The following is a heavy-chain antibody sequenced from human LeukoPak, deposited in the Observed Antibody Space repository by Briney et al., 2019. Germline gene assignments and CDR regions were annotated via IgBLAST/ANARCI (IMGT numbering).Heavy chain of an antibody. V-gene: IGHV4-59*01. Sequence: SETLSLTCTVSGGSISNYYWSWIRRPPGKGLEWIGYIYHTGTIKYNPSLKRRVTISVDTSKNHFSLLLTSVSAADTALYYCARETNYPDSPGFHAFEIWGQGTLVTVSS. D-gene: IGHD5-24*01. J-gene: IGHJ3*02. CDR1: GGSISNYY. CDR2: IYHTGTI. CDR3: ARETNYPDSPGFHAFEI.